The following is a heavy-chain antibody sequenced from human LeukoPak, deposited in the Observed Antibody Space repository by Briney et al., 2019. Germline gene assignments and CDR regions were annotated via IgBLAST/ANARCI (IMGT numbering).Heavy chain of an antibody. J-gene: IGHJ4*02. CDR1: GFTFSNYW. Sequence: GGSLRLSCAVSGFTFSNYWMNWVRQAPGKGLEWVAVISYDGSNKYYADSVKGRFTISRDNSKSTLYLQMNSLRAEDTAVYYCAKTGSSSWGYFDYWGQGTLVTVSS. V-gene: IGHV3-30*18. D-gene: IGHD6-13*01. CDR3: AKTGSSSWGYFDY. CDR2: ISYDGSNK.